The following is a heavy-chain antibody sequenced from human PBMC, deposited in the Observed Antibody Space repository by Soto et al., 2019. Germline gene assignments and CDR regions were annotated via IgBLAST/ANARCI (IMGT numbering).Heavy chain of an antibody. D-gene: IGHD2-15*01. Sequence: PSQTLSLTCAISGDSVSSNSAAWNWIRQSPSRGLEWLGRTYYRSKWYNDYAVSVKSRITINPDTAKNEFALQLNSVTPEDTAVYCCARDSGNDFDYWGRGTLVAASS. V-gene: IGHV6-1*01. CDR2: TYYRSKWYN. CDR1: GDSVSSNSAA. CDR3: ARDSGNDFDY. J-gene: IGHJ4*02.